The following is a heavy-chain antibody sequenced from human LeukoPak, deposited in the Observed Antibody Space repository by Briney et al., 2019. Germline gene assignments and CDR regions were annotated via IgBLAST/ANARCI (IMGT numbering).Heavy chain of an antibody. V-gene: IGHV3-11*06. CDR3: ARTGDYESFDY. J-gene: IGHJ4*02. D-gene: IGHD4-17*01. Sequence: GGSLRLSCVISAFTFGSNWMSWIRQAPGKGLEWVSYIHSSSAYTNYADSVKGRFTISRDNAKNSLYLQMNSLRAEDTAVYYCARTGDYESFDYWGQGTLVTVSS. CDR2: IHSSSAYT. CDR1: AFTFGSNW.